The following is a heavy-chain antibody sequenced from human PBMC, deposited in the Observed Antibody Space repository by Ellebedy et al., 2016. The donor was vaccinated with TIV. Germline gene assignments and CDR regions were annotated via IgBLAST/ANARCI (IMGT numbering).Heavy chain of an antibody. CDR3: ARGAPFPYYFDF. D-gene: IGHD3-16*01. V-gene: IGHV4-59*01. CDR2: IYHSGSN. Sequence: MPSETLSLTCAVSGGFISNYYWTWIRQSPETGLEWIGYIYHSGSNGSNPSLNSRVTITVDTPQNQFSLKLNSVTAADTAVYYCARGAPFPYYFDFWGQGLLVTVSS. CDR1: GGFISNYY. J-gene: IGHJ4*02.